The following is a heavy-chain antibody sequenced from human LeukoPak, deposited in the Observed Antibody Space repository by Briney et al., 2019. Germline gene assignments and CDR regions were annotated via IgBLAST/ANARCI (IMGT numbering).Heavy chain of an antibody. J-gene: IGHJ6*02. CDR1: GFTFGRYW. CDR3: TTAPRSSWDV. Sequence: GGSLRLSCAVSGFTFGRYWMGWVRQAPGKGLEWVGRIKSKIDGGTIDYAAPVKGRFTIARDDSKNTLYLQMNSLKTEDTAVYYCTTAPRSSWDVWGQGTTVTVSS. V-gene: IGHV3-15*01. D-gene: IGHD6-19*01. CDR2: IKSKIDGGTI.